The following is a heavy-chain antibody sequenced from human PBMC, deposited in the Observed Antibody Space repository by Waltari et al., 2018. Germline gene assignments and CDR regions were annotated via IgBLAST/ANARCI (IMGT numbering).Heavy chain of an antibody. V-gene: IGHV3-49*03. J-gene: IGHJ3*01. CDR3: ARDRGSPAYCRTTNCPGAFDV. D-gene: IGHD2-2*01. CDR2: MKSTPYSEAR. Sequence: EVQLVESGGDLVQPGRSLRLSCTGSGFTLSDYAVSWFRQAPGKGLEWVGFMKSTPYSEARECAASVKGRFTVSRDTSAGISYLQMNSLKTEDTAVYYCARDRGSPAYCRTTNCPGAFDVWGQGTLVTVSS. CDR1: GFTLSDYA.